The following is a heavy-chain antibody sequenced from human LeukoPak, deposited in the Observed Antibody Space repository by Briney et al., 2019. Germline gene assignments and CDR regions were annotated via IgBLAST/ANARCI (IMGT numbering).Heavy chain of an antibody. CDR3: ARLLKYCTNGVCFRGYYYMDV. Sequence: ASVKVSCKASGYTFTGYYMHWVRQATGQGLEWMGWMNPNSGNTGYAQKFQGRVTITRNTSISTAYMELSSLRSEDTAVYYCARLLKYCTNGVCFRGYYYMDVWGKGTTVTVSS. V-gene: IGHV1-8*03. CDR1: GYTFTGYY. J-gene: IGHJ6*03. D-gene: IGHD2-8*01. CDR2: MNPNSGNT.